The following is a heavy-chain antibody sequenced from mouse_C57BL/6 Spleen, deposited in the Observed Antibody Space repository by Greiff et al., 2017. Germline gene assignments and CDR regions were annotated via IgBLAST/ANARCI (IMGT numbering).Heavy chain of an antibody. Sequence: EVMLVESGEGLVKPGGSLKLSCAASGFTFSSYAMSWVRQTPEKRLAWVAYISSGGDYIYYADTVKGRFTISRDNARNTLYLQMSSLKSEDTAMYYCTRVYSNYDWYFDVWGTGTTVTVSS. V-gene: IGHV5-9-1*02. J-gene: IGHJ1*03. CDR3: TRVYSNYDWYFDV. CDR1: GFTFSSYA. D-gene: IGHD2-5*01. CDR2: ISSGGDYI.